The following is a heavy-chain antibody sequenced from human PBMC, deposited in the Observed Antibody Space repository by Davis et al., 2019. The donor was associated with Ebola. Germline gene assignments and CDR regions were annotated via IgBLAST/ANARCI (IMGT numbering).Heavy chain of an antibody. CDR3: ARGLTYYYDSSGYY. J-gene: IGHJ4*02. D-gene: IGHD3-22*01. V-gene: IGHV4-34*01. Sequence: GSLRLSCAVYGGSFSGYYWSWIRQPPGKGLEWIGSIYYSGSTYYNPSLKSRVTISVDTSKNQFSLKLSSVTAADTAVYYCARGLTYYYDSSGYYWGQGTLVTVSS. CDR2: IYYSGST. CDR1: GGSFSGYY.